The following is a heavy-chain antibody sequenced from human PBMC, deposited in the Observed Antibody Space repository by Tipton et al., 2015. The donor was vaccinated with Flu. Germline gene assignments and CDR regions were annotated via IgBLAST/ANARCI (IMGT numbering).Heavy chain of an antibody. J-gene: IGHJ4*02. V-gene: IGHV4-39*07. Sequence: TLSLTCTVSGGSISSSSYYWGWIRQPPGKGLEWIGSIYYSGSTYYNPSLKSRVTISVDTFKNQFSLKLSSVTAADTAVYYCARALYSGSYYYDWGQGTLVTVSS. CDR3: ARALYSGSYYYD. D-gene: IGHD1-26*01. CDR1: GGSISSSSYY. CDR2: IYYSGST.